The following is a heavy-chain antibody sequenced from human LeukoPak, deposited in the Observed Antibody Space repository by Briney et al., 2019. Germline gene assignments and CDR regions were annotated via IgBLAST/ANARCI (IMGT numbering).Heavy chain of an antibody. CDR3: ARGHPGNIDRPVRLRPGPGGSYNFDY. CDR1: GGSISSYY. CDR2: IYTSGST. V-gene: IGHV4-4*07. Sequence: SETLSLTCTVSGGSISSYYWSWIRQSAGKGLEWIGRIYTSGSTNYNPSLKSRVTMSVDTSKNQFSLKLSSVTAADTAVYYCARGHPGNIDRPVRLRPGPGGSYNFDYWGEGTLVTVSS. D-gene: IGHD1-26*01. J-gene: IGHJ4*02.